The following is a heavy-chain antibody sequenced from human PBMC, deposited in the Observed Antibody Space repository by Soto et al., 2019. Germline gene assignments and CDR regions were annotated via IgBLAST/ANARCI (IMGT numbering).Heavy chain of an antibody. CDR2: INSDGSST. V-gene: IGHV3-74*01. J-gene: IGHJ4*02. Sequence: PGGSLRLSCAASGFTFSSYWMHWVRQAPGKGLVWVSRINSDGSSTSYADSVKGRFTISRDNAKNTLYLQMNSLRAEDTAVYYCARVGAPDYYDSSGYFAEAGGYGYWGQGTLVTVSS. CDR3: ARVGAPDYYDSSGYFAEAGGYGY. D-gene: IGHD3-22*01. CDR1: GFTFSSYW.